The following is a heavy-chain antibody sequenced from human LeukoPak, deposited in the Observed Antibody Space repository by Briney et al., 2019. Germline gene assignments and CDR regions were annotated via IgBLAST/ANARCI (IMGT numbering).Heavy chain of an antibody. J-gene: IGHJ4*02. CDR2: ISWNSGSI. D-gene: IGHD4-4*01. CDR3: AKDTYSNYDHFDY. V-gene: IGHV3-9*01. CDR1: GFTFDDYA. Sequence: PGGSLRLSCAASGFTFDDYAMHWVRQAPGKGLEWVSGISWNSGSIGYADSVKGRFTISRDNAKNSLYLQMNSLRAEDTASYYCAKDTYSNYDHFDYWGQGTLVTVSS.